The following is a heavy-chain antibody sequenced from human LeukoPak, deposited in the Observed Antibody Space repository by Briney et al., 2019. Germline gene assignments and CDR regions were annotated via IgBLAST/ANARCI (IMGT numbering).Heavy chain of an antibody. J-gene: IGHJ4*02. Sequence: GGSLRLSCATSGFTFSDYAMIWVRQAPGKGLEWVSQISGNGDTTHHADSVKGRLTVSRDNSKNSLYLQMNSLRAEDTALYYCAKDISAMVRGAAFDYWGQGTLVTVSS. CDR1: GFTFSDYA. CDR3: AKDISAMVRGAAFDY. CDR2: ISGNGDTT. D-gene: IGHD3-10*01. V-gene: IGHV3-23*01.